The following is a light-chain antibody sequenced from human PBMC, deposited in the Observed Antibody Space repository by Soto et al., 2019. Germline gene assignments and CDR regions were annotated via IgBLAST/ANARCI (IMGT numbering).Light chain of an antibody. V-gene: IGKV3-20*01. CDR1: QSISSSY. CDR3: QHYVSSPSRLT. Sequence: EVVLTQSPGTLSLSPGERATLSCRASQSISSSYLAWYQQKPGQAPRLFIYNASSRATGIPDRFSGGGSGTDFTLTISRLEHEDFAVYYCQHYVSSPSRLTFGGGTKVEIK. J-gene: IGKJ4*01. CDR2: NAS.